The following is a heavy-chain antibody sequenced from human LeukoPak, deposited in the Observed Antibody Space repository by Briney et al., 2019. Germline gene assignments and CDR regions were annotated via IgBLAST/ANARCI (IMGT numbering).Heavy chain of an antibody. V-gene: IGHV3-23*01. CDR2: ISDNRGGT. CDR3: AKESGALGAPLYDY. J-gene: IGHJ4*02. D-gene: IGHD4/OR15-4a*01. CDR1: GFIFRNYA. Sequence: GGSLRLSCGASGFIFRNYAMSWVRQAPGEGLEWVSGISDNRGGTYYADSVKGRFTISRDNSKNMLYLQMNSLRAEDTAGYYCAKESGALGAPLYDYWGQGILVTGSS.